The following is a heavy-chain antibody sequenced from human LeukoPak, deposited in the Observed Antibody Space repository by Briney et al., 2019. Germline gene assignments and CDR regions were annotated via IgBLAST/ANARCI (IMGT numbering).Heavy chain of an antibody. CDR1: GCSTSNYY. V-gene: IGHV4-59*01. Sequence: SETLSLTCTVSGCSTSNYYWNWIRQPPGKGLEWIAYIYYSGSTNYNPSLKSRVTISVDTSKNQFSLKLGSVTAADTAVYYCARDFNGANSFDSWGQGTLVTVSS. J-gene: IGHJ4*02. CDR3: ARDFNGANSFDS. CDR2: IYYSGST. D-gene: IGHD4/OR15-4a*01.